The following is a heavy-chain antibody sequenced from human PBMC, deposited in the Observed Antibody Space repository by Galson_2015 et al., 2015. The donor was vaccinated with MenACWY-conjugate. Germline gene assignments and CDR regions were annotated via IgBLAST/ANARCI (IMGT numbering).Heavy chain of an antibody. Sequence: SLRLSCAASGFTFSNYAMTWVRQAPGKGLEWVSCVSKSGGTTYYADSAKGRFTISRDNSKDTLYLQMNGLRAEDTVLYCCARDSTLYEMDVWGQGTTVTVSS. V-gene: IGHV3-23*01. CDR1: GFTFSNYA. CDR2: VSKSGGTT. D-gene: IGHD3-3*01. J-gene: IGHJ6*02. CDR3: ARDSTLYEMDV.